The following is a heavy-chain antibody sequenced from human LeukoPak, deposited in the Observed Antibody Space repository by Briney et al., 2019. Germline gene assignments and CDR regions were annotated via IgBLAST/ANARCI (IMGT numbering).Heavy chain of an antibody. CDR3: AAPLRYFDWLSREGAFDI. J-gene: IGHJ3*02. V-gene: IGHV3-30*02. Sequence: PGGSLRLSCAASGFTFSSYGMHWVRQAPGQGLEGVAFIRYDGSNKYYADSVKGRFTISRDNSKNTLYLQMNSLRAEDTAVYYCAAPLRYFDWLSREGAFDIWGQGTMVTVSS. CDR2: IRYDGSNK. D-gene: IGHD3-9*01. CDR1: GFTFSSYG.